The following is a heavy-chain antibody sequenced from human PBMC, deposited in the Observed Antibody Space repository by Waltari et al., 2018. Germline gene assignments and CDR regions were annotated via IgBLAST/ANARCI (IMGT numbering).Heavy chain of an antibody. J-gene: IGHJ4*02. D-gene: IGHD5-12*01. CDR1: GGSISSYY. V-gene: IGHV4-59*01. Sequence: QVQLQESGPGLVKPSETLSLTCTVSGGSISSYYWSWIRQPPGKGLEWIGYIYYSGSTNYNPSLKSRVTISVDTSKNQFSLKLSSVTAADTAVYYCARGSGYSGYDDYWGQGTLVTVSS. CDR2: IYYSGST. CDR3: ARGSGYSGYDDY.